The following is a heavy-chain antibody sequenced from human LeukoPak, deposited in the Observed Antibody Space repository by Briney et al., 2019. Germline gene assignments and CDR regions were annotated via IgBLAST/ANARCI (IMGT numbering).Heavy chain of an antibody. CDR2: IVTAGDT. D-gene: IGHD3-10*01. CDR3: AKDLSSQRFGDPTGHYGMDV. J-gene: IGHJ6*02. V-gene: IGHV3-13*01. Sequence: GGSLRLSCAASGFTFSSYDMHWVRQAPGKGLEWVSAIVTAGDTYYPGSVKGRFTISRENAKNSLYLQMNSLRAEDTALYYCAKDLSSQRFGDPTGHYGMDVWGQGPTVTVSS. CDR1: GFTFSSYD.